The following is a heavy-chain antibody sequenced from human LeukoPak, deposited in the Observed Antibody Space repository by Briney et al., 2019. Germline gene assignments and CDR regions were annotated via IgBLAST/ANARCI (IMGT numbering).Heavy chain of an antibody. CDR1: GFTFSSYS. CDR2: INHNGNVN. Sequence: GGSLRLSCAASGFTFSSYSMNWARQAPGKGLEWVASINHNGNVNYYVDSVKGRFTISRDNAKNSLYLQMNSLRAEDTAVYYCARDAHYDFWSGYYSTWPLGYWGQGTLVTVSS. J-gene: IGHJ4*02. V-gene: IGHV3-7*01. D-gene: IGHD3-3*01. CDR3: ARDAHYDFWSGYYSTWPLGY.